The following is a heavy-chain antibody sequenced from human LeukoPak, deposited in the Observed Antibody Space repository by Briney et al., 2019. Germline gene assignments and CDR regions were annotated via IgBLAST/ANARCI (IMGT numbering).Heavy chain of an antibody. Sequence: GGSLRLSCAASGFTFSSYAMSWVRQVPGKGLEWVSAISGSGGSTYYADSVKGRFTISRDNSKNTLYPQMNSLRAEDTAVYYCAKFPTIGDYGDWGQGTLVTVSS. D-gene: IGHD4-17*01. V-gene: IGHV3-23*01. J-gene: IGHJ4*02. CDR1: GFTFSSYA. CDR3: AKFPTIGDYGD. CDR2: ISGSGGST.